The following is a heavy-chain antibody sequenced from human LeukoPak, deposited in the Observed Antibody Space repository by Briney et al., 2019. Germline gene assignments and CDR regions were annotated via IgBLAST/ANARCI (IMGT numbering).Heavy chain of an antibody. CDR2: INPNSGGT. D-gene: IGHD1-26*01. CDR3: ARDREVEATLYIWDY. Sequence: ASVKVSCKASGYTFTGYYMHWVRQARGQGLEGMGWINPNSGGTNYAQKFQGRVTMTRHTSISTAYMELSRLRSDDTAVYYCARDREVEATLYIWDYWGQGTLVTVSS. J-gene: IGHJ4*02. V-gene: IGHV1-2*02. CDR1: GYTFTGYY.